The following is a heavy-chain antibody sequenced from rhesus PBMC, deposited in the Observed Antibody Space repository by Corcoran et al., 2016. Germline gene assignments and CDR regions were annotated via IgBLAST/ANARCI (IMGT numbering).Heavy chain of an antibody. J-gene: IGHJ6*01. CDR3: TKHSRGLDS. CDR1: GFTFSNYY. CDR2: IRNKPKSYTK. V-gene: IGHV3-20*01. Sequence: EVQLVESGGGLVQPGGSLRLSCAASGFTFSNYYMHWVRQAQGKGLEWVGLIRNKPKSYTKEYAGAVKGRFTISRDDSKNTLYLQMSGLKTEDTALYYCTKHSRGLDSWGQEVVVTVSS.